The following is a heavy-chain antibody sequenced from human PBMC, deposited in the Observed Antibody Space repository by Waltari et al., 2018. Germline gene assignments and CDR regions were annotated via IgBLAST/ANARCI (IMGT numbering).Heavy chain of an antibody. CDR3: ATVGEQLESHPFDY. CDR2: VDPEDGET. CDR1: GYTFTDYY. J-gene: IGHJ4*02. Sequence: EVQLVQSGAEVKKPGATVNISCKASGYTFTDYYIPWEQQAPGKGLEWMGRVDPEDGETIYAEKFQGRVTITADTSTDTAYMELSSLRSEDTAVYYCATVGEQLESHPFDYWGQGTLVTVSS. V-gene: IGHV1-69-2*01. D-gene: IGHD6-13*01.